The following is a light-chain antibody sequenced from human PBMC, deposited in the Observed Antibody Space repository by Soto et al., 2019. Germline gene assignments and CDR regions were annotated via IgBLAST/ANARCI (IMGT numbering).Light chain of an antibody. Sequence: EIVLTQSPGTLSLSPGERATLSCRASQSVTRNYLAWYQQKPGQAPRLLIHDASSRASGIPDRFTGSGSGTNFTLTISRLEPEDFAVYYCQLHFGAPFTFGPGTKVDIK. J-gene: IGKJ3*01. CDR3: QLHFGAPFT. CDR1: QSVTRNY. V-gene: IGKV3-20*01. CDR2: DAS.